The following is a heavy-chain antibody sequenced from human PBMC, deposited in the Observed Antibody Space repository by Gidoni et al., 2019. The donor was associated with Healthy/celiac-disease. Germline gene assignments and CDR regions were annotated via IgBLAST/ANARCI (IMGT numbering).Heavy chain of an antibody. J-gene: IGHJ4*02. V-gene: IGHV3-49*04. Sequence: EVQLVESGGGLVQPGRSRRLSCTASGFTFGDYAMSWVRQAPGKGLEWVGFIRSKAYGGTTECAASVKGRFTISRDNSKSIAYLQMNSLKTEDTAVYYCTRVSYCDFWSGPSEGGDYWGQGTLVTVSS. CDR1: GFTFGDYA. CDR2: IRSKAYGGTT. CDR3: TRVSYCDFWSGPSEGGDY. D-gene: IGHD3-3*01.